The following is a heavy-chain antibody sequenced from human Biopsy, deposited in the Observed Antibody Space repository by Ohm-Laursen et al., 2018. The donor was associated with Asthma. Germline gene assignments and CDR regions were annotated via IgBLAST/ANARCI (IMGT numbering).Heavy chain of an antibody. Sequence: SLRLSCTASGFTFSRYAIHWVRQAPGKGLEWVAVGGSYYDGGLKYYADSVNGRFTVSRDDFKNTLYLQMNSLRPDDTAVYYCARDVMEWYLPAFDFWGQGTLVTVSS. D-gene: IGHD3-3*01. V-gene: IGHV3-30-3*01. CDR3: ARDVMEWYLPAFDF. CDR1: GFTFSRYA. CDR2: GGSYYDGGLK. J-gene: IGHJ4*02.